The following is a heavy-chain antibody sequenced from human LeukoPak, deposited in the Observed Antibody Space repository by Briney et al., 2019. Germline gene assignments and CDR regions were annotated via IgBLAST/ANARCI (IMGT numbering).Heavy chain of an antibody. D-gene: IGHD6-13*01. J-gene: IGHJ4*02. V-gene: IGHV4-4*07. CDR2: IYTSGST. CDR3: ARGGSSWQSFDY. CDR1: GCTISSYY. Sequence: SETLSLTCAASGCTISSYYWSWIRQAAGKGLQWIWRIYTSGSTDYNPSLKTRLTMSVDTSKNQFSLKLSSVTAADTAVYYCARGGSSWQSFDYWGQGTLVTVSS.